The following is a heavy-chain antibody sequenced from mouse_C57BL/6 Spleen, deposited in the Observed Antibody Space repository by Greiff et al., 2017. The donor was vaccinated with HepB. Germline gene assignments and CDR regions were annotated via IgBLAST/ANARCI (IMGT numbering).Heavy chain of an antibody. CDR1: GYTFTSYW. CDR3: ASGGSGSTHYAMDY. Sequence: VQLQQSGAELVKPGASVKMSCKASGYTFTSYWITWVKQRPGQGLEWIGDIYPGSGSTNYNEKFKSKATLTVDTSSSTAYMQLSSLTSEDAAVYYCASGGSGSTHYAMDYWGQGTSVTVSS. V-gene: IGHV1-55*01. D-gene: IGHD1-1*01. CDR2: IYPGSGST. J-gene: IGHJ4*01.